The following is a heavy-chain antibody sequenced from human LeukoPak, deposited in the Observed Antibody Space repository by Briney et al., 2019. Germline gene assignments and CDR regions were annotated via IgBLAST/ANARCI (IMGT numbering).Heavy chain of an antibody. V-gene: IGHV3-33*06. Sequence: GRSLRLSCAASGFTFSSYGMHWVRQAPGKGLEWVAVIWYDGSNKYYADSVKGRFTISRDNSKNTLYLQMNSLRAEDTAVYYCAKDSSLYDFWSGYQGGYFDYWGQGTLVTVSS. CDR3: AKDSSLYDFWSGYQGGYFDY. CDR1: GFTFSSYG. CDR2: IWYDGSNK. D-gene: IGHD3-3*01. J-gene: IGHJ4*02.